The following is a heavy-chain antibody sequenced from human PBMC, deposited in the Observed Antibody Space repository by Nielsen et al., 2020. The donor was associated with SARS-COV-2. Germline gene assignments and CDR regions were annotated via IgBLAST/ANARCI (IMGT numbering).Heavy chain of an antibody. D-gene: IGHD6-6*01. Sequence: KVSCKGSGYSFTSYWIGWVRQMPGKGLEWMGIIYPGDSDTNYSPSFQGHVTISADKSISTAYLQWSSLKASDTAMYYCASIEYSSSYYYYGMDVWGQGTTVTVSS. J-gene: IGHJ6*02. CDR2: IYPGDSDT. CDR3: ASIEYSSSYYYYGMDV. V-gene: IGHV5-51*01. CDR1: GYSFTSYW.